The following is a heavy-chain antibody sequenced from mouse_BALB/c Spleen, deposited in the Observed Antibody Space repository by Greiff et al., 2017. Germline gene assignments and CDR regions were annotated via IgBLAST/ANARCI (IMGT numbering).Heavy chain of an antibody. CDR1: GFTFSSYT. Sequence: EVHLVESGGGLVQPGGSLKLSCAASGFTFSSYTMSWVRQTPEKRLEWVAYISNGGGSTYYPDTVKGRFTISRDNAKNTLYLQMSSLKSEDTAMYYCARQGGYYAMDDWGQGTSVTVSS. D-gene: IGHD1-1*02. V-gene: IGHV5-12-2*01. CDR3: ARQGGYYAMDD. CDR2: ISNGGGST. J-gene: IGHJ4*01.